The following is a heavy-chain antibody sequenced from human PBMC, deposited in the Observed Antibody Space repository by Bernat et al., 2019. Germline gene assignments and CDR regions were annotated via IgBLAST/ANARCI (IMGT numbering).Heavy chain of an antibody. D-gene: IGHD2-2*01. CDR1: GFTFSSYA. CDR3: ARDNSRCSSASCSVDY. J-gene: IGHJ4*02. V-gene: IGHV3-30*01. CDR2: ISYDGSNK. Sequence: QVQLVESGGGVVQPGRSLRLSCAASGFTFSSYAMHWVRQAPGKGLEWVAVISYDGSNKYYADSVKGRFTISRDNSKNTLYLQMNSLRAEDTAVYYCARDNSRCSSASCSVDYWGQGTLVTVS.